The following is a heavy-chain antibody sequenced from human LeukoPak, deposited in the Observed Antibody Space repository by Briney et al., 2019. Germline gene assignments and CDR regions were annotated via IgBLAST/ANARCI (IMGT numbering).Heavy chain of an antibody. V-gene: IGHV4-59*08. D-gene: IGHD6-19*01. J-gene: IGHJ3*02. CDR1: GDSIGGLY. CDR3: ARPRSSGWYGAFDI. CDR2: IYNIGST. Sequence: SETLSLTCTVSGDSIGGLYWSWIRQPPGKGLEWIGYIYNIGSTTYNPSLKSRVTISLDASKNLLSLELSSVTAADTAVYYCARPRSSGWYGAFDIWGQGTMVTASS.